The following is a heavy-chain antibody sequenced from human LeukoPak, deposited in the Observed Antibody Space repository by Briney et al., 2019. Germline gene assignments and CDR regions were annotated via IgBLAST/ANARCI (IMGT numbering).Heavy chain of an antibody. V-gene: IGHV3-73*01. Sequence: QTGGSLRLSCAASGFTFSGSAMHWVRQASGKGLEWVGRIRSKANSYATAYAASVKGRFTISRDDSKNTAYLQMNSLKTEDTAVYYCTRHIAAAYLGGMDVWGQGTTVTVSS. D-gene: IGHD6-13*01. CDR2: IRSKANSYAT. CDR1: GFTFSGSA. J-gene: IGHJ6*02. CDR3: TRHIAAAYLGGMDV.